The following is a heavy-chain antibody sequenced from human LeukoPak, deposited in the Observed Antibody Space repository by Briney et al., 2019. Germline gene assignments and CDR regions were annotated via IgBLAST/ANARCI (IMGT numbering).Heavy chain of an antibody. J-gene: IGHJ4*02. CDR1: GFTFSSYS. CDR2: ISSSSSYT. CDR3: ARVSSSGSFDY. D-gene: IGHD6-19*01. V-gene: IGHV3-21*04. Sequence: PGGSLRLSCAASGFTFSSYSMNWVRQAPGKGLEWVSSISSSSSYTNYADSVKGRFTISRDNAKNSLYLQMNSLRAEDTAVYYCARVSSSGSFDYWGQGTLVTVSS.